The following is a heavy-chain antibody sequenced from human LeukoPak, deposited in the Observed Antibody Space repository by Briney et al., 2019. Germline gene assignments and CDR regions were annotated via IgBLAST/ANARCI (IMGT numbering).Heavy chain of an antibody. V-gene: IGHV1-18*01. D-gene: IGHD3-9*01. CDR2: TSAYNGNT. CDR3: ARVTYYDILTGYQNWFDR. CDR1: GYTFTSYG. Sequence: GASVKVSCKASGYTFTSYGISWVRQAPGQGLEWMGWTSAYNGNTIYAQKLQGRVTMTTDTSTSTAYMELRSLRSDDTAVYYCARVTYYDILTGYQNWFDRWGQGTLVTVSS. J-gene: IGHJ5*02.